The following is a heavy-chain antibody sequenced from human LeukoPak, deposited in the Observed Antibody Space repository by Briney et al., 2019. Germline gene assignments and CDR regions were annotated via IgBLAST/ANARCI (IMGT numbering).Heavy chain of an antibody. CDR2: IKSITDGGTT. J-gene: IGHJ4*02. D-gene: IGHD3-10*01. Sequence: GGSLRLSCEASGFIFNNAWMGWVRQAPGKGLEWVGRIKSITDGGTTDYAAPVNGRFTISRDDSKNTLSLQMNTLKTDDTAVYYCTTQLRWLGDGGDYWGQGTLVTVSS. CDR3: TTQLRWLGDGGDY. V-gene: IGHV3-15*01. CDR1: GFIFNNAW.